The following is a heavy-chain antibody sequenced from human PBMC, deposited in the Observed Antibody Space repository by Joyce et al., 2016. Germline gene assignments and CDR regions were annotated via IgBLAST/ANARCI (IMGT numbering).Heavy chain of an antibody. CDR1: GGPFRGFF. CDR2: ITNSEAT. V-gene: IGHV4-34*01. J-gene: IGHJ4*02. D-gene: IGHD6-19*01. CDR3: ARSQWLAPLMY. Sequence: QVQLQQWGAGLLKPSETLSLTCGVSGGPFRGFFWTWVRQPPGKGLEWIGDITNSEATNYNPSLKSRINFSVDTSKNQFSLKLTSLSAADTAVYYCARSQWLAPLMYWGQGTPVTVSS.